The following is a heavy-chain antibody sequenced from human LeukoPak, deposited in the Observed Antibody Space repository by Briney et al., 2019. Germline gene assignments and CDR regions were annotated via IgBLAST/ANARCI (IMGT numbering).Heavy chain of an antibody. CDR2: IRYDGSNK. V-gene: IGHV3-30*02. Sequence: TGGSLRLSCAASGFTFSSYGMHWVRQAPGKGLEWVAFIRYDGSNKYYADSVKGRFTISRDNSKNTLYLHVNSLRPEDTAVYYCARSLGIGFDYWGQGTLVTVSS. J-gene: IGHJ4*02. D-gene: IGHD7-27*01. CDR3: ARSLGIGFDY. CDR1: GFTFSSYG.